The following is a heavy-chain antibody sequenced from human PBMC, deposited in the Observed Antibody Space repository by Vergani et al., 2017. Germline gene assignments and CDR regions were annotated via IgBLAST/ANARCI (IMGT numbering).Heavy chain of an antibody. D-gene: IGHD3-10*01. Sequence: EVQLVESGGDLVQPGRSLRLSCTASGFTFGYYAMDWFRQAPGQGLEWVGGIRSKAYGQATIYAASVKGRFTISRDDSKSIAYLQMNNLQTEDTAMYYCVRHQVTMLRGSDALDIWGQGKMVTVSS. J-gene: IGHJ3*02. CDR1: GFTFGYYA. CDR3: VRHQVTMLRGSDALDI. V-gene: IGHV3-49*03. CDR2: IRSKAYGQAT.